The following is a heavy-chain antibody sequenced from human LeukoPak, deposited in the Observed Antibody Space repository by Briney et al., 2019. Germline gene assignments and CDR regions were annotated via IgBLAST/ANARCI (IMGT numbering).Heavy chain of an antibody. CDR2: IWYDGSNK. Sequence: GGSLRLSCAASGFTFSSYDMNWVRQAPGKGLEWVAVIWYDGSNKYYADSVKGRFTIPRDNSKNTLYLQMNSLRAEDTAVYYCASGISMVRGPTDYYGMDVWGKGPTVTVSS. CDR1: GFTFSSYD. J-gene: IGHJ6*04. V-gene: IGHV3-33*01. CDR3: ASGISMVRGPTDYYGMDV. D-gene: IGHD3-10*01.